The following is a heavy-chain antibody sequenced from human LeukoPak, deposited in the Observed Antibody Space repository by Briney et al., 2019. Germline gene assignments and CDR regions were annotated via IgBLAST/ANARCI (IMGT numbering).Heavy chain of an antibody. J-gene: IGHJ4*02. D-gene: IGHD1-26*01. CDR2: INAGNGNT. Sequence: ASVKISCKASQYTFTDYAVHWVRQAPGQRLEWMGWINAGNGNTKYSQNFQGRVTITRDTSASTAYMELSSLRSEDTAVYYCASSGTYYRIDYWGQGTLVTVSS. V-gene: IGHV1-3*01. CDR1: QYTFTDYA. CDR3: ASSGTYYRIDY.